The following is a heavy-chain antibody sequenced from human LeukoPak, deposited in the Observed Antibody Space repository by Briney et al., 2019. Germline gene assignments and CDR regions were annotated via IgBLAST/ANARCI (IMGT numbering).Heavy chain of an antibody. J-gene: IGHJ4*02. CDR1: GFTFSSYA. V-gene: IGHV3-23*01. CDR2: ISGSGGST. D-gene: IGHD2-2*01. Sequence: GGSLRLSCAASGFTFSSYAMSWVRQAPGKGLEWVSAISGSGGSTYYADSVKGRFTISRDNSKNTLYLQMNSLRAEDTAVYYCAKDLSPQSAMPIYYFDYWGQGTLVTVSS. CDR3: AKDLSPQSAMPIYYFDY.